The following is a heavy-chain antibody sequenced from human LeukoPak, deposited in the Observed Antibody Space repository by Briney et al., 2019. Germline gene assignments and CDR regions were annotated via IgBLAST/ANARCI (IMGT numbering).Heavy chain of an antibody. J-gene: IGHJ5*02. CDR2: IWYDGSNK. Sequence: PGRSLRLSCAASGFTFSNFGMHWVRQAPGKGLDWVAIIWYDGSNKYYADSVKGRFTISRDNAKNSLYLQMNSLRAEDTALYYCARDFHMTTVVIWFDPWGQGTLVTVSS. D-gene: IGHD4-23*01. CDR1: GFTFSNFG. V-gene: IGHV3-33*01. CDR3: ARDFHMTTVVIWFDP.